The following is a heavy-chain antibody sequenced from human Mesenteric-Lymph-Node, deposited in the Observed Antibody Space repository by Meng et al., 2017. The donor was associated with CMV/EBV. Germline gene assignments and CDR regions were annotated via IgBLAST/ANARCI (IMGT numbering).Heavy chain of an antibody. CDR1: GFTFSDYN. CDR3: ARSGTYHLNFDY. D-gene: IGHD5-12*01. Sequence: GESLKISCAASGFTFSDYNMNWVRQAPGKGLEWVSSISSGSSYIYYADSVKGRFTISRDNAKDSLYLQMNSLRAEDTAVYYCARSGTYHLNFDYWGQGTLVTVSS. V-gene: IGHV3-21*01. J-gene: IGHJ4*02. CDR2: ISSGSSYI.